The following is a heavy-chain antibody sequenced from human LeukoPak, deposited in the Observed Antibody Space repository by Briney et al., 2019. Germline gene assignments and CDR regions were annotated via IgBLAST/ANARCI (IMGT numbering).Heavy chain of an antibody. CDR1: GFTFSSYA. D-gene: IGHD2-15*01. J-gene: IGHJ4*02. V-gene: IGHV3-23*01. Sequence: GGSLRLSCAASGFTFSSYAMSWVRQAPGKGLEWVSAISGSGGSTYYADSVKGRFPISRDNSKNTLYLQMNSLRAEDTAVYYCASVVVVAATRDLDYWGQGTLVTVSS. CDR2: ISGSGGST. CDR3: ASVVVVAATRDLDY.